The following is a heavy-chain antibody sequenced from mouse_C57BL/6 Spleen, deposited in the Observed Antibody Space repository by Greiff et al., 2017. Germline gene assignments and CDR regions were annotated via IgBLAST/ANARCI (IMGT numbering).Heavy chain of an antibody. CDR2: IDPSDSYT. CDR1: GYTFTSYW. Sequence: QVQLQQPGAELVRPGTSVKLSCKASGYTFTSYWMHWVKQRPGQGLEWIGVIDPSDSYTNYNQKFKGKATLTVDTSSSTAYMQLSSLTSEDSAVYYCAREGYYGSSYGDVLYWYFDVWGTGTTVTVSS. CDR3: AREGYYGSSYGDVLYWYFDV. J-gene: IGHJ1*03. V-gene: IGHV1-59*01. D-gene: IGHD1-1*01.